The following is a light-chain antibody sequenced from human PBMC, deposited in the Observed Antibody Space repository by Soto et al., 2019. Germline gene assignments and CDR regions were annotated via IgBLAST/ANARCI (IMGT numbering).Light chain of an antibody. V-gene: IGKV1-39*01. CDR2: AAS. J-gene: IGKJ1*01. Sequence: DIQMTQSPSSLSASVGDRVNITCRASQSIRRSLNWYQQKPGKAPKLLIYAASSLQSGVPSRFSGTGSGTDFTLTISSLQPEDFAIYYCQRSFNRPRTFGQGTKVDIK. CDR3: QRSFNRPRT. CDR1: QSIRRS.